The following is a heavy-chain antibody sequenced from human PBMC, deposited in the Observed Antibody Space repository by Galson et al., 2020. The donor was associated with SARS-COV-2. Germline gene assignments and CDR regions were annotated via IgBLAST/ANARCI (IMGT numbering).Heavy chain of an antibody. D-gene: IGHD6-13*01. Sequence: GGSLRLSCAASGFSFSTYAIHWVRHAPGKGLEWVALVSHAGSSKYYADSVKGRFTISRDNSNTTFLQLNSLRPEDTAVYYCAKGLFSNWPEIVDFWGQGTLVTVSS. CDR3: AKGLFSNWPEIVDF. V-gene: IGHV3-30*18. CDR1: GFSFSTYA. CDR2: VSHAGSSK. J-gene: IGHJ4*02.